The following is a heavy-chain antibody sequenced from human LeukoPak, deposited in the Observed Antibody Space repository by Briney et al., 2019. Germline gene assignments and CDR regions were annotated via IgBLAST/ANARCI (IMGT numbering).Heavy chain of an antibody. V-gene: IGHV1-69*05. CDR1: GGTFSSYA. CDR2: IIPIFGTA. D-gene: IGHD5-18*01. CDR3: ARGSGGAAMVHPFDY. Sequence: ASVKVSCKASGGTFSSYAISWVRQAPGQGLEWMGGIIPIFGTANYAQKLQGRVTMTTDTSTSTAYMELRSLRSDDTAVYYCARGSGGAAMVHPFDYWGQGTLVTVSS. J-gene: IGHJ4*02.